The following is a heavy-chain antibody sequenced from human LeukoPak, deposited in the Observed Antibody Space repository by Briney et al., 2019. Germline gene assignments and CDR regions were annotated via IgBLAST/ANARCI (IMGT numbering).Heavy chain of an antibody. V-gene: IGHV3-7*01. CDR1: GFTFSSYW. J-gene: IGHJ4*02. D-gene: IGHD1-7*01. Sequence: PGGSLRLSCAASGFTFSSYWMSWVRQAPGKGLEWVANVKQDGSEKYYVDSVKGRFTISRDNAKNSLYLQMSSLRAEDMAVYYCARIRQRGTKYYFDYWGQGTLVTVSS. CDR3: ARIRQRGTKYYFDY. CDR2: VKQDGSEK.